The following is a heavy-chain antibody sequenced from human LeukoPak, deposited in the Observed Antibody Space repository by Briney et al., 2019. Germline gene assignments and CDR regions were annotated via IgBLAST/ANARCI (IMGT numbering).Heavy chain of an antibody. V-gene: IGHV1-2*06. J-gene: IGHJ4*02. Sequence: WASVKVSCKASGYTFTGYYMHWVRQAPGQGLEWMGRINPNSGGTNYAQKFQGRVTMTRDTSISTAYMGLSRLRSDDTAVYYCARDQVHYYDSSGSSSYFGYWGQGTLVTVSS. CDR2: INPNSGGT. CDR3: ARDQVHYYDSSGSSSYFGY. D-gene: IGHD3-22*01. CDR1: GYTFTGYY.